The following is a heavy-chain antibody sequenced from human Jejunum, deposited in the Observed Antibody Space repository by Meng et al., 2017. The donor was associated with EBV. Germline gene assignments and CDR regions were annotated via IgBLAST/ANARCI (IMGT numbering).Heavy chain of an antibody. J-gene: IGHJ5*02. V-gene: IGHV4-61*01. CDR3: ARGRGYDYGDS. D-gene: IGHD5-12*01. Sequence: QGPPQESGPGLVKPSETLSLTCSVSGDSVTGYNYWTWIRQPPGKGLEWIGNLYYAGKAIYKPSLQSRVTISVDTSKNQISLKVTSVTAADTAIYYCARGRGYDYGDSWGQGTLVTVSS. CDR2: LYYAGKA. CDR1: GDSVTGYNY.